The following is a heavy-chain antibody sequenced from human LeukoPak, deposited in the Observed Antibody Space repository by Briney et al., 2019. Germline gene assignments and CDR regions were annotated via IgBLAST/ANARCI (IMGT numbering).Heavy chain of an antibody. CDR3: ARDGGYDSGVFDF. V-gene: IGHV4-4*07. CDR1: GLSINMYY. Sequence: SETLSLTCKVCGLSINMYYWSWLRQTPGKGLEWIGRSHGSGSTNYNPSLKNRVTIPIDKSKNHLSLSLRSVTAADPALYFCARDGGYDSGVFDFWGQGTLVTVSS. D-gene: IGHD3-22*01. CDR2: SHGSGST. J-gene: IGHJ4*02.